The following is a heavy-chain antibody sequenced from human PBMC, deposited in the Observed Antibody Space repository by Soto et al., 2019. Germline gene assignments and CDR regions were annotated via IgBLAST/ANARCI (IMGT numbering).Heavy chain of an antibody. J-gene: IGHJ5*02. CDR3: AKDSDIVATSTAIGQQLDT. CDR2: ISGSGGTS. V-gene: IGHV3-23*01. CDR1: GFTFSHYA. D-gene: IGHD2-21*01. Sequence: PGGSLRLSCAASGFTFSHYAMTWVRQGPGKGLEWVSVISGSGGTSYYADYVKGRFTISRDDPKKMLYLQMKSLRGEDTAIYYCAKDSDIVATSTAIGQQLDTWGQGPRGTSPQ.